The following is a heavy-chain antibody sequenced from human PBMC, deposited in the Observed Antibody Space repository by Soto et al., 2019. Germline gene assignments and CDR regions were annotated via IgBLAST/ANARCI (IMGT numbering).Heavy chain of an antibody. CDR3: ARDRRDSSGFGGFDP. CDR2: INAGNGNT. Sequence: ASVKDSCKASGYTFTSYAMHWVRQAPGQRLEWMGWINAGNGNTKYSQKFQGRVTITRDTSASTAYMELSSLRSEDTAVYYCARDRRDSSGFGGFDPWGQGTLVTVSS. V-gene: IGHV1-3*01. CDR1: GYTFTSYA. J-gene: IGHJ5*02. D-gene: IGHD6-19*01.